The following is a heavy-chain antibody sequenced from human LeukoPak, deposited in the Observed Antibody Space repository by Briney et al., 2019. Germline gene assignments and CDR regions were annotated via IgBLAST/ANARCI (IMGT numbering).Heavy chain of an antibody. J-gene: IGHJ6*03. V-gene: IGHV3-21*01. CDR3: TREGSYYDFWSGDYSASYYYYYMDV. CDR1: GFSFSAHT. Sequence: GGSLRLSCAASGFSFSAHTMNWVRQAPGKGLEWVSSISSSGTYIYYADSLQGRFTISRDNANNSLSLQMNSLRAEDTAVYYCTREGSYYDFWSGDYSASYYYYYMDVWGKGTTVTVSS. CDR2: ISSSGTYI. D-gene: IGHD3-3*01.